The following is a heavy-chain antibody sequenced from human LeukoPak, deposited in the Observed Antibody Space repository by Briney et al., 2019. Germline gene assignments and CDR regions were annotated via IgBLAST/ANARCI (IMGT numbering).Heavy chain of an antibody. CDR2: INAGNGNT. V-gene: IGHV1-3*01. CDR1: GYTFTSYA. D-gene: IGHD2-2*01. Sequence: GASVKVSCKASGYTFTSYAMHWVRQAPGQRLEWMGWINAGNGNTKYSQKFQGRVTITADESTSTAYMELSSLRSEDTAVYYCARGRHPEYQLPPRYYYYGMDVWGQGTTVTVSS. CDR3: ARGRHPEYQLPPRYYYYGMDV. J-gene: IGHJ6*02.